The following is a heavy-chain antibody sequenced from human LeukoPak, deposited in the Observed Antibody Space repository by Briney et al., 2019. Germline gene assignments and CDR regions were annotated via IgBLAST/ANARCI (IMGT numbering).Heavy chain of an antibody. CDR2: MNPNSGNT. D-gene: IGHD3-10*01. Sequence: ASVKVSCKAPGYTFTSYDINWVRQATGQGLEWMGWMNPNSGNTGYAQKFQGRVTMTRNTSISTAYMELSSLRSEDTAVYYCARTLSGSYPPRNYYYYYYMDVWGKGTTVTVSS. V-gene: IGHV1-8*01. J-gene: IGHJ6*03. CDR3: ARTLSGSYPPRNYYYYYYMDV. CDR1: GYTFTSYD.